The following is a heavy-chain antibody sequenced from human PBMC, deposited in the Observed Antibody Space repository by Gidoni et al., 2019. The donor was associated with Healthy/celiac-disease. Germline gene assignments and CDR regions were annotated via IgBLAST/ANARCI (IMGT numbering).Heavy chain of an antibody. D-gene: IGHD4-17*01. Sequence: QVQLQESGPVLVKPSQPLSPTCTVSGGSISSGGYYWSWIRQHPGKGLEWIGYIYYSGSTYYNPSLKSRVTISVDTSKNQFSLKLSSVTAADTAVYYCASTDYGDYYFDYWGQGTLVTVSS. CDR3: ASTDYGDYYFDY. CDR1: GGSISSGGYY. J-gene: IGHJ4*02. V-gene: IGHV4-31*03. CDR2: IYYSGST.